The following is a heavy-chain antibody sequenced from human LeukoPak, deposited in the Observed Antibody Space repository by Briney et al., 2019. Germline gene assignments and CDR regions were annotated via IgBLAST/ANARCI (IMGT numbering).Heavy chain of an antibody. J-gene: IGHJ4*02. CDR2: ISYDGSNK. V-gene: IGHV3-30*18. CDR3: AKASSRFYSSGPLDY. D-gene: IGHD6-19*01. Sequence: GGSLRLSCAASGFTFSSYGMHWVRQAPGKGLEWVAVISYDGSNKYYADSVKGRFTISRDNSKNTLYLQMNSLRAEDTAVYYCAKASSRFYSSGPLDYWGQGTLVTVSS. CDR1: GFTFSSYG.